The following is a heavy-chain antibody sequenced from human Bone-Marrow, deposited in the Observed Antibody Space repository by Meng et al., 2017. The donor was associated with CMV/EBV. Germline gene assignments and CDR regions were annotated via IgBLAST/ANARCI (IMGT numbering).Heavy chain of an antibody. CDR1: GFTFSRYS. V-gene: IGHV3-30*04. J-gene: IGHJ4*02. CDR2: ISYDGSNQ. D-gene: IGHD3-22*01. Sequence: GGSLRHSCAASGFTFSRYSMLWVRQGPGKGLEWVAVISYDGSNQYYADSVRGRFTISRDDSKNTLYLQMNSLRAEDTAVYYCARDPSLSSFYYYFDLWGQGSLVTVSS. CDR3: ARDPSLSSFYYYFDL.